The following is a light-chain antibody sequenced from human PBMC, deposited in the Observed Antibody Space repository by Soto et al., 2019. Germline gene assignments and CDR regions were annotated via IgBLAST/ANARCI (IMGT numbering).Light chain of an antibody. CDR2: DVS. V-gene: IGLV2-14*01. CDR3: SSYTSSSTGV. J-gene: IGLJ2*01. CDR1: SRDVGGYNY. Sequence: QSALTKPASVSGSPGQSSTISCTGTSRDVGGYNYFSWYQQHPGKTPKLQIYDVSIRPSGVSNRFSGYKSGNTASLTISGLQAEDEADYSRSSYTSSSTGVFSGGNKLTV.